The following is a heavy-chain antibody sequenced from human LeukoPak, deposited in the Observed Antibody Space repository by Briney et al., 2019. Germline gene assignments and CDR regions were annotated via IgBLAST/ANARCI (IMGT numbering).Heavy chain of an antibody. J-gene: IGHJ4*02. CDR3: ASFDYDSSGYYYFDY. D-gene: IGHD3-22*01. Sequence: SETLSLTCTVSGGSISSFYWSWIRQPPGKGLEWIGYIYYSGSTNYNPSLKSRVTISVDTSKNQFSLKLSSVTAADTAVYYCASFDYDSSGYYYFDYWGQGTLVTVSS. CDR1: GGSISSFY. V-gene: IGHV4-59*01. CDR2: IYYSGST.